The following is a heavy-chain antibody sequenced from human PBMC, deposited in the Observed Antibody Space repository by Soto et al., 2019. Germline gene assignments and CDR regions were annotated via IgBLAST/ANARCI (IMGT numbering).Heavy chain of an antibody. D-gene: IGHD5-12*01. J-gene: IGHJ4*02. Sequence: QLQLQESGPGLVKHSETLSLTCTVSGGSISSSSYYWGWIRQPPGKGLEWIGTIYYSGSTYYNPSLKSRVTISVDTSKNQFSLKLSSVTAADTAVYYCARHSGYGPQIDYWGQGTLVTVSS. CDR3: ARHSGYGPQIDY. V-gene: IGHV4-39*01. CDR2: IYYSGST. CDR1: GGSISSSSYY.